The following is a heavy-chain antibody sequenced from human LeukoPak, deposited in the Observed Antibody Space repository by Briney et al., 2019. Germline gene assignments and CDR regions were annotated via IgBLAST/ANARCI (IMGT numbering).Heavy chain of an antibody. Sequence: SETLSLTCTVSGDSISSSCWSWIRQPAGKGLEWIGRIYTSGSTNYIPSLRSRVTISVDKSKNQFSLKLNSVTAADTAVYYCAREVTDILTAYGLYYFDYWGQGTLVTVSS. CDR3: AREVTDILTAYGLYYFDY. D-gene: IGHD3-9*01. J-gene: IGHJ4*02. CDR1: GDSISSSC. CDR2: IYTSGST. V-gene: IGHV4-4*07.